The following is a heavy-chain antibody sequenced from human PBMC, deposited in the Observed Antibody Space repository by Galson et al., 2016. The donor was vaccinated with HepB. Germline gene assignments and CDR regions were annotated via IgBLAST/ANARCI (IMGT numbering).Heavy chain of an antibody. CDR1: GFTFSTYA. CDR3: AKVLPYSAGHGMDV. D-gene: IGHD6-13*01. V-gene: IGHV3-23*01. CDR2: ISGGNT. Sequence: LRLSCAASGFTFSTYAMSWVRQAPGKGLEWVSLISGGNTYYADSVRGRVTISRDNSQNTLYLQMNSLRAEDTAVYYCAKVLPYSAGHGMDVRGQGTTVTVSS. J-gene: IGHJ6*01.